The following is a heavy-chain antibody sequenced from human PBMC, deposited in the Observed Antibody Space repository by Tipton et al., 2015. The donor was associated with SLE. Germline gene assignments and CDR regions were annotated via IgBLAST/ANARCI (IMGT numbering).Heavy chain of an antibody. V-gene: IGHV4-61*02. CDR2: IYTSGST. CDR3: ARGQYSSSPGDFDY. D-gene: IGHD6-6*01. J-gene: IGHJ4*02. CDR1: GGSISSGSYY. Sequence: TLSLTCTVSGGSISSGSYYWSWIRQPAGKGLEWIGRIYTSGSTNYNPSLKSRVTISVDTSKNQFSLKLSSVTAADTAVYYCARGQYSSSPGDFDYWGQGTLVTVSS.